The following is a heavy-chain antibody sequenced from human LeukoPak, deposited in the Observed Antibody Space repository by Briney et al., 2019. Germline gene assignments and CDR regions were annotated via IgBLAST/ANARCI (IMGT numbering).Heavy chain of an antibody. J-gene: IGHJ6*02. CDR1: GFTFSSYA. CDR2: ISGSGGST. CDR3: AKGLGYCSSTSCYGAYYYGMDV. V-gene: IGHV3-23*01. D-gene: IGHD2-2*01. Sequence: GGSLRLSCAASGFTFSSYAMSWVRQAPGKGLEWVSAISGSGGSTYYADSVKGRFTISRDNSKNTLYLQMNSLRAEDTAEYYCAKGLGYCSSTSCYGAYYYGMDVWGQGTTVTVSS.